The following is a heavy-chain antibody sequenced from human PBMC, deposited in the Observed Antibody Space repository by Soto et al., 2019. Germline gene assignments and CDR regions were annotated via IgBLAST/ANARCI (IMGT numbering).Heavy chain of an antibody. D-gene: IGHD3-10*01. CDR3: ARNNHPGFMYFNY. CDR1: AGSISSGGYY. CDR2: IYHSGST. V-gene: IGHV4-61*05. J-gene: IGHJ4*02. Sequence: SETLSLTCTVSAGSISSGGYYWSWIRQHPGKGLEWIGYIYHSGSTNYNPSLKSRVTISVDKSKNQFSMKLSSVTAADTAVYYCARNNHPGFMYFNYWAQGTLVTVSS.